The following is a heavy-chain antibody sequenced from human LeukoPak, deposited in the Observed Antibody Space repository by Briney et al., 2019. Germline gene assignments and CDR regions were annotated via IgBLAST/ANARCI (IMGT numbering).Heavy chain of an antibody. J-gene: IGHJ4*02. CDR2: IGGSGGST. D-gene: IGHD6-13*01. Sequence: GGSLRLSCAASGFAFSSYAMRWVRQARAKGLERGSAIGGSGGSTDYADSVKGRFTISRDNSKNTLFLQMNSLAAEDTAVYYCARTPGHSSSWYSDFWGQGTLVTVSS. V-gene: IGHV3-23*01. CDR1: GFAFSSYA. CDR3: ARTPGHSSSWYSDF.